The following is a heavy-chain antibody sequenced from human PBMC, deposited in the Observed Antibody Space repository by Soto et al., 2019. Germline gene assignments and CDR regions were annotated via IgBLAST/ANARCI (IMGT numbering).Heavy chain of an antibody. CDR2: VSRSGSTI. CDR3: ARGGLPGYGGDY. V-gene: IGHV3-48*03. Sequence: EVQLVESGGGLVQPGGSLRLSCAASGFTFSSYEMSWVRQAPGTGLEWVSYVSRSGSTIYYADSVKDRVTIYRDNAKNSRYLHMNTLRAEDTAVYYCARGGLPGYGGDYCGEGTMFTVST. CDR1: GFTFSSYE. J-gene: IGHJ4*02. D-gene: IGHD3-9*01.